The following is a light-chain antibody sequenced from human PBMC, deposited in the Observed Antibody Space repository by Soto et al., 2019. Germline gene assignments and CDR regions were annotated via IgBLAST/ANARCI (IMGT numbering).Light chain of an antibody. V-gene: IGKV1-33*01. Sequence: DIQMTQSPSSLSASVGDRVTISCQASHDISIYLTWYQQKPGEAPKVLIYDASTLETGVPSRFSGSGSGTYFTFTISSLQPEDIATYHCQQYENLPCTFGQGTKLEIK. CDR1: HDISIY. J-gene: IGKJ2*02. CDR3: QQYENLPCT. CDR2: DAS.